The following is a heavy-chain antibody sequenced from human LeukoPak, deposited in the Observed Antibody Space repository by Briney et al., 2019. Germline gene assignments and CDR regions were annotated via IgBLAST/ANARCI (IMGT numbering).Heavy chain of an antibody. CDR3: ARVGYYDSSGYYSPQKAFDY. CDR1: GYTFTSYD. Sequence: GASVKVSCKASGYTFTSYDINWVRQATGQGLEWMGWMNPNSGNTGYVQKFQGRVTMTRNTSISTAYMELSSLRSEDTAVYYCARVGYYDSSGYYSPQKAFDYWGQGTLVTVS. V-gene: IGHV1-8*01. CDR2: MNPNSGNT. J-gene: IGHJ4*02. D-gene: IGHD3-22*01.